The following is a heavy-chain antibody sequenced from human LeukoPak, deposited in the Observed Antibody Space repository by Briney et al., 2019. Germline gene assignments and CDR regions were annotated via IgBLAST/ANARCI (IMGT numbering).Heavy chain of an antibody. CDR3: AGRRSPKLEYYYGMDV. J-gene: IGHJ6*02. CDR2: INPNSGGT. D-gene: IGHD1-1*01. V-gene: IGHV1-2*02. CDR1: GYTFTGYY. Sequence: ASVKVSCKASGYTFTGYYMHWVRQAPGQGLEWMGWINPNSGGTNYAQKFQGRVTMTRDTSISTAYMELSRLRSDDTAVYYCAGRRSPKLEYYYGMDVWGQGTTVTVSS.